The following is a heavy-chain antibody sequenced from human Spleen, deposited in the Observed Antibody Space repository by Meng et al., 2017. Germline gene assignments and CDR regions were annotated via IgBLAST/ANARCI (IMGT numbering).Heavy chain of an antibody. D-gene: IGHD4-11*01. CDR1: GGSFSDYY. Sequence: QGQLPQWGPGPLKPSDTPSPTCVVAGGSFSDYYWSWIRQPPGKGLEWIGEINHSGSTNYNPSLESRATISVDTSQNNLSLKLSSVTAADSAVYYCARGPTTMAHDFDYWGQGTLVTVSS. CDR2: INHSGST. CDR3: ARGPTTMAHDFDY. J-gene: IGHJ4*02. V-gene: IGHV4-34*02.